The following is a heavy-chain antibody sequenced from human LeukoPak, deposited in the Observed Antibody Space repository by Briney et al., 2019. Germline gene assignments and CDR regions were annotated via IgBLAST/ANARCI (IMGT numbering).Heavy chain of an antibody. CDR1: GFTVNNNY. CDR2: IYSGGYT. V-gene: IGHV3-53*01. J-gene: IGHJ6*02. D-gene: IGHD1-26*01. Sequence: GGSLRLSCAASGFTVNNNYMSWVRQAPGRGLEWVSVIYSGGYTYYAGSVKGRFTISRDNSKNTLYLQMNSLRAEDTAVYYCARAHKVSYFEAYYYGMDVWGQGTTVTVSS. CDR3: ARAHKVSYFEAYYYGMDV.